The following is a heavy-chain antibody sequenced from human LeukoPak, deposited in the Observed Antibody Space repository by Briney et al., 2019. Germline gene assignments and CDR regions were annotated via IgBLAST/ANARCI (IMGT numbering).Heavy chain of an antibody. CDR3: ARDFTI. CDR2: IYTSGST. Sequence: SETLSLTCTVSGGSISSSSYYWSWIRQPAGKGLEWIGRIYTSGSTNYNPSLKSRVTISVDTSKNQFSLKLSSVTAADTAVYYCARDFTIWGQGTMVTVSS. J-gene: IGHJ3*02. CDR1: GGSISSSSYY. V-gene: IGHV4-61*02.